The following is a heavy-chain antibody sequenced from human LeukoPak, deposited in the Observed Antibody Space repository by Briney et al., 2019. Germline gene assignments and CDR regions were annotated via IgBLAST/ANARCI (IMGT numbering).Heavy chain of an antibody. CDR2: IRYDGSNK. D-gene: IGHD6-19*01. CDR1: GFTFSNYG. Sequence: GGSLRLSCAASGFTFSNYGMHWVRQAPGKGLEWVAFIRYDGSNKYYADSVKGRFTMSRENSKNTLYLQMNSLRAEDTAVYYCARAYSSGWTAGYYYYMDVWGKGTTVTISS. J-gene: IGHJ6*03. V-gene: IGHV3-30*02. CDR3: ARAYSSGWTAGYYYYMDV.